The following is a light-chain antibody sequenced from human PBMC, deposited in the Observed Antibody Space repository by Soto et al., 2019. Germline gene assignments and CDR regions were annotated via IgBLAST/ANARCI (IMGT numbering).Light chain of an antibody. CDR2: ANH. CDR1: TSNIGSNA. CDR3: AVWDDTLSGLV. Sequence: QSVLTQPLSASGTPGQRVTISCSGSTSNIGSNAVTWYQQFPGTAPKLLIYANHQRPSGVPDRFSGSKSGTSASLAISGLQSEDEAHYYCAVWDDTLSGLVFGGGTKLTV. V-gene: IGLV1-44*01. J-gene: IGLJ3*02.